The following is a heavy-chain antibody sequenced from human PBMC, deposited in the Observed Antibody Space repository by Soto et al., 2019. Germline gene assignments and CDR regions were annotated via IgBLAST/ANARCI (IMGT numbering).Heavy chain of an antibody. J-gene: IGHJ6*02. D-gene: IGHD1-7*01. CDR2: INPNSGGT. CDR1: GYTFTVDY. CDR3: AALTGTPDVYYYYYGMDV. Sequence: ASVKGSCKSSGYTFTVDYMHWVRQAPGQGLEWMGWINPNSGGTNYAQKFQGRVTMTRDTSISTAYMELSRLRSDDTAVYYCAALTGTPDVYYYYYGMDVWGQGTTVTVSS. V-gene: IGHV1-2*02.